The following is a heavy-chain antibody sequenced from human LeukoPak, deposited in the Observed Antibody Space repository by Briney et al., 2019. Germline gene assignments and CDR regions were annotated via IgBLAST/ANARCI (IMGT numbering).Heavy chain of an antibody. CDR3: AREAVAGVWYFDL. CDR2: ISSKSGTT. Sequence: ASVMVSCKAAGYTSTSYGFSWVRQAPGQGLEWMGWISSKSGTTHYAQNFQGRLIMTTDTSTSTAYMELRSLRSDDTAVYYCAREAVAGVWYFDLWGRGTLVTVSS. V-gene: IGHV1-18*01. CDR1: GYTSTSYG. D-gene: IGHD6-19*01. J-gene: IGHJ2*01.